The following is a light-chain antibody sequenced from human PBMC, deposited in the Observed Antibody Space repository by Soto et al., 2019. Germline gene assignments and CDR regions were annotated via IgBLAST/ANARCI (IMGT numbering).Light chain of an antibody. V-gene: IGKV3-15*01. CDR3: QQYNTWHPKMA. CDR1: QSVSSD. J-gene: IGKJ1*01. CDR2: GAS. Sequence: VVTQSPATLSVFPGETATLSCRASQSVSSDLAWYQQRPGQAPRLLIYGASTRATGIPARFRGRGSGTEFRLTISSLQSEYFATYYCQQYNTWHPKMAFGRGTKVEIK.